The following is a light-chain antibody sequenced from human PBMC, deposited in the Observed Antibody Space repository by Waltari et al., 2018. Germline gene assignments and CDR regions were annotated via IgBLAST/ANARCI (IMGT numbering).Light chain of an antibody. V-gene: IGLV3-25*03. CDR3: QSADGSGAYRV. CDR2: KDN. J-gene: IGLJ3*02. CDR1: TLPNQY. Sequence: SYELTQPPSVSVSPGQTARITCSGNTLPNQYASWYQQKPGQAPILVIYKDNERPSGITERFSGSSSGTTVTLTISGVQAEDEADYYCQSADGSGAYRVCGGGTKVTVL.